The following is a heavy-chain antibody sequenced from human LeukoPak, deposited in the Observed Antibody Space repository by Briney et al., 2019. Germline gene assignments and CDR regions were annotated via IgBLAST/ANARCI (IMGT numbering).Heavy chain of an antibody. CDR3: ARHHSALNWFDP. V-gene: IGHV4-39*01. J-gene: IGHJ5*02. D-gene: IGHD2-15*01. CDR1: GGSITSGTYY. Sequence: SETLSLTCTVSGGSITSGTYYWDWIRQAPGKGLEWLGNVYHTGIIYYNPSLQSRVTMSVDTSKNQFSLKLNSLTAADTAVYYCARHHSALNWFDPWGQGTLVTVSS. CDR2: VYHTGII.